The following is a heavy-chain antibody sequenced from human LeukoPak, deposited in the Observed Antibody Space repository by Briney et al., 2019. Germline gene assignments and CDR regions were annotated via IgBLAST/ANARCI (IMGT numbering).Heavy chain of an antibody. CDR2: ISGSGGST. D-gene: IGHD3-9*01. CDR3: AKDIRFYDILTGHFDY. Sequence: PGGSLRLSCAASGFTFSSYAMSWVRQAPGRGLEWVSVISGSGGSTYYADSVKGRFTISRDNAKNSLYLQMNSLRAEDTALYYCAKDIRFYDILTGHFDYWGQGTLVTVSS. V-gene: IGHV3-23*01. J-gene: IGHJ4*02. CDR1: GFTFSSYA.